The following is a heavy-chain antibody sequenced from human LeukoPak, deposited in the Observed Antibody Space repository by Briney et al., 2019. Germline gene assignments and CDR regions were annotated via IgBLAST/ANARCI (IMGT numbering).Heavy chain of an antibody. CDR2: ISGSGGST. J-gene: IGHJ6*02. CDR3: AKAGGTMIVVVDGMDV. V-gene: IGHV3-23*01. D-gene: IGHD3-22*01. Sequence: PGGSLRLSCAASGFTFSNYAMNWVRQAPGKGLEWVSTISGSGGSTYYADSAKGRFTISRDNSKNTLYLQMNSLRAEDTAVYYCAKAGGTMIVVVDGMDVWGQGTTVTVSS. CDR1: GFTFSNYA.